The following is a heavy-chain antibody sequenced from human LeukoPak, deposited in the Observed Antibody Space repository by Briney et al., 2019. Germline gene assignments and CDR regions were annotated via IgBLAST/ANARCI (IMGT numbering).Heavy chain of an antibody. CDR3: AKDLRPVYYYDSSGYYPLMSY. D-gene: IGHD3-22*01. Sequence: GGSLRLSCAASGFTVSSNYMSWIRQAPGKGLEWVSIFYSGGYTYYADSVKGRFTIPRDNSKNTLYLQMNSLRAEDTAVYYCAKDLRPVYYYDSSGYYPLMSYWGQGTLVTVSS. CDR2: FYSGGYT. CDR1: GFTVSSNY. V-gene: IGHV3-53*01. J-gene: IGHJ4*02.